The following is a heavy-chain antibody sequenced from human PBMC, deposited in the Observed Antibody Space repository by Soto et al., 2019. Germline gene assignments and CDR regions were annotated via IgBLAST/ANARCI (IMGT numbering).Heavy chain of an antibody. CDR1: GGSISSGDYY. CDR2: IYYSGST. J-gene: IGHJ5*02. Sequence: PSETLSLTCTVSGGSISSGDYYWSWIRQPPGKGLEWIAYIYYSGSTYYNPSLKSRVTISVDTSKNQFSLKLSSVTAADTAVYYCAREVVVVPPRLRDWFDPWGQGTLVTVSS. D-gene: IGHD2-2*01. V-gene: IGHV4-30-4*01. CDR3: AREVVVVPPRLRDWFDP.